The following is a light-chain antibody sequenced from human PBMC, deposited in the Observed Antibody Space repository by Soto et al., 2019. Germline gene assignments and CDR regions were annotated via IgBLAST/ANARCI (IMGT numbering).Light chain of an antibody. J-gene: IGKJ1*01. CDR3: QQTYSTPWA. V-gene: IGKV1-39*01. Sequence: DIQMTQSPSSLSASVGDRVTITCRTSQTISSSLNWYQHKPGNAPRLLIYSVSNLQSGVPSRFSGSGSGTDFTLTISSLQPEDFATYYCQQTYSTPWAFGQGTKVDI. CDR1: QTISSS. CDR2: SVS.